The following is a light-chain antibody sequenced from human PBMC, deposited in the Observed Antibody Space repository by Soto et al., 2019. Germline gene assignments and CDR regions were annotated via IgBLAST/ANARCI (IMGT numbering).Light chain of an antibody. CDR2: EVN. V-gene: IGLV2-14*01. Sequence: QSVLTQPASVSGSPGQSITISCTGTSSDVGGFNYVSWYQQHPGKAPKLLIYEVNIRPSGFSNRFSGSKSGNTASLTISGLQAEDDADYYCSSYTSTSTFVVGTGTKVTVL. CDR3: SSYTSTSTFV. J-gene: IGLJ1*01. CDR1: SSDVGGFNY.